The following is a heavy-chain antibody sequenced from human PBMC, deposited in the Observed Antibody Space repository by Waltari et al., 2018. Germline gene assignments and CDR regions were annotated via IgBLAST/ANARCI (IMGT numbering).Heavy chain of an antibody. V-gene: IGHV4-59*01. CDR2: IYYSGST. CDR1: GGSISSYY. D-gene: IGHD1-1*01. J-gene: IGHJ4*02. Sequence: QVQLQESGPGLVKPSETLSLTCTVSGGSISSYYWSWIRQPPGQGLEWIGYIYYSGSTNYNPSLKRRVTISVDTSKNQFSLKLSSVTAADTAVYYCARGSLKAGTTYDYWGQGTLVTVSS. CDR3: ARGSLKAGTTYDY.